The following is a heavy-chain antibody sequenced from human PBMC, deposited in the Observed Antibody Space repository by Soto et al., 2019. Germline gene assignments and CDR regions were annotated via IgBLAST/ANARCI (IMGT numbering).Heavy chain of an antibody. D-gene: IGHD3-22*01. V-gene: IGHV4-59*01. Sequence: LSLTYSVSGGAIRGYCGDCGGRRPRKGLEWIGYIYYSGSTNYNPSLKSRVTISVDTSKNQFSLKLSSVTAADTAVYYCARVAPSSYYDSSGYFYANLYSGMDVWGQGPTLTVPS. CDR3: ARVAPSSYYDSSGYFYANLYSGMDV. J-gene: IGHJ6*02. CDR1: GGAIRGYC. CDR2: IYYSGST.